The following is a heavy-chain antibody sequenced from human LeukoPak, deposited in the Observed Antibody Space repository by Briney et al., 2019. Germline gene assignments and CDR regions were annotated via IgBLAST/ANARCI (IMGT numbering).Heavy chain of an antibody. D-gene: IGHD3-22*01. CDR2: IVVGSGNT. Sequence: GASVKVSCKASGFTFTSSAMQWVRQARGRRLEWIGWIVVGSGNTNYAQKFQERVTITRDMSTSTAYMELSSLRSEDTAVYYCAAGITMIVVVMTPGSNYWGQGTLVTVSS. CDR1: GFTFTSSA. J-gene: IGHJ4*02. CDR3: AAGITMIVVVMTPGSNY. V-gene: IGHV1-58*02.